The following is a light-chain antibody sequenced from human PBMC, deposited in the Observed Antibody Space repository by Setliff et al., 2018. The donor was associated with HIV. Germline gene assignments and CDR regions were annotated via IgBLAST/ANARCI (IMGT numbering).Light chain of an antibody. V-gene: IGLV2-18*02. J-gene: IGLJ1*01. CDR2: EVT. CDR1: SSDVGLYSF. CDR3: SSHRSSSYV. Sequence: ALTQPRSVSGSPGQSVTISCTGTSSDVGLYSFVSWYQQHPGKAPKLVIYEVTNRPSGVPDRFSGSKSGSTASLTISGLQAEDEGDYYCSSHRSSSYVFGTGTKVTVL.